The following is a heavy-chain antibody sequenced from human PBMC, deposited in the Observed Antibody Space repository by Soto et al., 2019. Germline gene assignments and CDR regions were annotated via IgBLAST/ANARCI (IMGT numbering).Heavy chain of an antibody. J-gene: IGHJ4*02. V-gene: IGHV3-48*02. Sequence: EVQLVESGGALVQPGGSLRLSCGVSDFSFSSYSMNWVRQAPGKGLEWLSYICSRSQTIFYADSVKARFTISRDNAKNSLYLQMNSLRDEDTAVYFCAREDIMGTRSFDYWGQGTRVTVSS. CDR3: AREDIMGTRSFDY. CDR1: DFSFSSYS. CDR2: ICSRSQTI. D-gene: IGHD1-26*01.